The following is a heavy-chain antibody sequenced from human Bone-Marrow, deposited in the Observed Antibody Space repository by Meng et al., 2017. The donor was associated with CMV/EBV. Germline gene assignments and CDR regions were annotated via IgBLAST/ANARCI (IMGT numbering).Heavy chain of an antibody. CDR2: MNPNSGNT. CDR3: ARGVRSLRRAGDIVVVPAAKPSYWFDP. J-gene: IGHJ5*02. CDR1: GYTFTSYD. Sequence: ASVKVSCKASGYTFTSYDINWVRQATGQGLEWMGWMNPNSGNTGYAQKFQGRVTITRNTSISTAYMELSSLRSEDTAVYYCARGVRSLRRAGDIVVVPAAKPSYWFDPWGQGTRVTGSS. V-gene: IGHV1-8*03. D-gene: IGHD2-2*01.